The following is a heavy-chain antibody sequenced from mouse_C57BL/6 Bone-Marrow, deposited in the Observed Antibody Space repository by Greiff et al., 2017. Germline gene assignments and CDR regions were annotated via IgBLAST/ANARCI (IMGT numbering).Heavy chain of an antibody. CDR2: INPYNGDT. CDR3: ARGGYGSSYDY. Sequence: VQLQQSGPELVKPGDSVKISCKASGYSFTGYFMNWVMQSHGKSLEWIGRINPYNGDTFYNQKFKGKDTLTVDKSSSTAHMELRSLTSEDSAVYYCARGGYGSSYDYWGQGTTLTVSS. J-gene: IGHJ2*01. CDR1: GYSFTGYF. D-gene: IGHD1-1*01. V-gene: IGHV1-20*01.